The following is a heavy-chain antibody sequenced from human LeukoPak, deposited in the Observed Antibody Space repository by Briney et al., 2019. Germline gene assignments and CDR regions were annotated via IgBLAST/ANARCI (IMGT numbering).Heavy chain of an antibody. J-gene: IGHJ4*02. V-gene: IGHV3-64D*06. CDR2: ISSNGDNT. CDR3: VRGTGY. Sequence: PRGSLRLPCSVSGFTFSTYAMHWVRHAPGEGLEYVSAISSNGDNTYYADSVKGRFTISRDNSKNTLYLQMRSLRAGVSAVYYYVRGTGYWREGTLVTVSS. CDR1: GFTFSTYA.